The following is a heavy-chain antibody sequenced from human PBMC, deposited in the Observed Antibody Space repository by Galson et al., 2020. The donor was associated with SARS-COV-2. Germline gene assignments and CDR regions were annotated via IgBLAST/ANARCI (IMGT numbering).Heavy chain of an antibody. CDR2: ISHSGST. Sequence: SQTLSLTCAVYGGSFSDYSWTWVRPPPGKGLEWIGEISHSGSTNYSPSLKSRVFMSVDTSKNQFSLKVRSVTAADTAVYYCARGGSRPIMAFDYYYFYMDVWGKGTTVTVSS. CDR3: ARGGSRPIMAFDYYYFYMDV. D-gene: IGHD3-10*01. J-gene: IGHJ6*03. V-gene: IGHV4-34*01. CDR1: GGSFSDYS.